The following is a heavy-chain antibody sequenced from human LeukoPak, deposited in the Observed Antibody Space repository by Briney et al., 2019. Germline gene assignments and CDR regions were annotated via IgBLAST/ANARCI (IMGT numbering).Heavy chain of an antibody. D-gene: IGHD6-6*01. Sequence: PGGSLRLSCAASGFTFSSYAMSWIRQPPGKGLEWIGSIYYSGSTYYNPSLKSRVTISVDTSKNQFSLKLSSVTAADTAVYYCARQFIIAARNELDYWGQGTLVTVSS. CDR3: ARQFIIAARNELDY. J-gene: IGHJ4*02. V-gene: IGHV4-39*01. CDR2: IYYSGST. CDR1: GFTFSSYA.